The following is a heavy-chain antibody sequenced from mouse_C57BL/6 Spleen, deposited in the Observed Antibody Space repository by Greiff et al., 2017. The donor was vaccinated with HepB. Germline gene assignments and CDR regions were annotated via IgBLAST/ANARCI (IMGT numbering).Heavy chain of an antibody. CDR2: INYDGSST. CDR1: GFTFSDYY. D-gene: IGHD2-3*01. V-gene: IGHV5-16*01. CDR3: ARGLLPYFDV. J-gene: IGHJ1*03. Sequence: EVKLMESEGGLVQPGSSMKLSCTASGFTFSDYYMAWVRQVPEKGLEWVANINYDGSSTYYLDSLKSRFIISRDNAKNILYLQMSSLKSEDTATYYCARGLLPYFDVWGTGTTVTVSS.